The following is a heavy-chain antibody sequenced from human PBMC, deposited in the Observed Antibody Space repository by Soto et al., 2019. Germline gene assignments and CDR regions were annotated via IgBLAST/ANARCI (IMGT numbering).Heavy chain of an antibody. V-gene: IGHV3-23*01. D-gene: IGHD3-3*01. J-gene: IGHJ6*02. CDR2: ISGSGGST. CDR1: GFTFSGYA. CDR3: AKDNMSTYYDFWWA. Sequence: GGSLRLSCAASGFTFSGYAMSWVRQAPGKGLEWVSAISGSGGSTYYADSVKGRFTISRDNSKNTLYLQMNSLRAEDTAVYYCAKDNMSTYYDFWWAWGQGTTVTVSS.